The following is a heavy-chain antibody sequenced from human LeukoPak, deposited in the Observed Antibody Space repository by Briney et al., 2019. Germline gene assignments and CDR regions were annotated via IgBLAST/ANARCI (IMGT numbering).Heavy chain of an antibody. Sequence: GGSLRLSCAASGFTFSSYSMNWVRQAPGKGLEWVSSISSSSSYIYYADSVKGRFTISRDNAKNSLYLQMNSLRAEVTAVYYCARALRYNWNDLVAFDIWGQGTMVTVSS. J-gene: IGHJ3*02. D-gene: IGHD1-1*01. CDR2: ISSSSSYI. V-gene: IGHV3-21*01. CDR3: ARALRYNWNDLVAFDI. CDR1: GFTFSSYS.